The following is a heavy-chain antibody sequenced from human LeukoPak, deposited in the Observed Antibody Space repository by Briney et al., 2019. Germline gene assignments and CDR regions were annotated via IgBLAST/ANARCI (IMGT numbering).Heavy chain of an antibody. D-gene: IGHD3-22*01. V-gene: IGHV3-33*01. CDR3: ARDITRDFYDSSGYYHGHLDQ. CDR2: IWYDGSNT. Sequence: GRSLRLSCAAAGFTFSNYGIHWVRQAPGKGLEWVAAIWYDGSNTYYAESVKGRFTISRDNSKNTLYLQMNSLRAEDTAVYYCARDITRDFYDSSGYYHGHLDQWGQGTLVTVSS. CDR1: GFTFSNYG. J-gene: IGHJ4*02.